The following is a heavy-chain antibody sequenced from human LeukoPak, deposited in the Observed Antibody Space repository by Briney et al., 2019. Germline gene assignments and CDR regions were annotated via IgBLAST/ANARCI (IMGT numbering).Heavy chain of an antibody. Sequence: PGGSLRLSCEVSGFTVSHNYMSWVRQAPGKGLEWVGRIKSKTDGGTTDYAAPVKGRFTISRDDSKNTLYLQMNSLKTEDTAVYYCTTDYYGSGTDGGFDPWGQGTLVTVSS. CDR1: GFTVSHNY. V-gene: IGHV3-15*01. D-gene: IGHD3-10*01. CDR3: TTDYYGSGTDGGFDP. J-gene: IGHJ5*02. CDR2: IKSKTDGGTT.